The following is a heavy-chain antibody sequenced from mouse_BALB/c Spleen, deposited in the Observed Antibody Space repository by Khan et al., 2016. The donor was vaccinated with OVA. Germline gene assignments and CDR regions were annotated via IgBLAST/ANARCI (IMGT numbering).Heavy chain of an antibody. D-gene: IGHD1-1*01. J-gene: IGHJ3*01. CDR1: GFTFSTYG. CDR2: VSTGGGYP. CDR3: ARLAYYYDSEGCAY. Sequence: VELVESGGDLVKPGGSLKLSCAASGFTFSTYGMSWVRQTPDKRLEWVATVSTGGGYPYYPDSVKGRFTISRDNAKNTLYLQMTSLKSEDTAMFYCARLAYYYDSEGCAYWGQGTLVTVSA. V-gene: IGHV5-6*01.